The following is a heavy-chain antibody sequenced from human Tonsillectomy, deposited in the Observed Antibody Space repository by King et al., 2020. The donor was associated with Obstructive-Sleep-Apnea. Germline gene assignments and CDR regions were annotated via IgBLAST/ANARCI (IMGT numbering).Heavy chain of an antibody. V-gene: IGHV3-21*01. D-gene: IGHD3-16*02. CDR3: ARGITFGGVIVPHIDY. CDR1: GFTFSAYS. J-gene: IGHJ4*02. CDR2: ISFSSSYK. Sequence: DVQLVESGGDLVRPGGSLRLSCAASGFTFSAYSMNWVRQAPGKGLEWVSSISFSSSYKYYADSMKGRFTISRDNAKNSLYLQMHSLRAEDTAVYYCARGITFGGVIVPHIDYWGQGTLVTVSS.